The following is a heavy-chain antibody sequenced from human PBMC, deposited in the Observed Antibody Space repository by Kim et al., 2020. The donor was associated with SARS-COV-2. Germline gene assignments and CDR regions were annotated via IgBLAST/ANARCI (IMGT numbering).Heavy chain of an antibody. CDR2: ISSSGSTI. CDR3: ARGGTYYYDSSGRPFDY. D-gene: IGHD3-22*01. Sequence: GGSLRLSCAASGFTFSSYEMNWVRQAPGKGLEWVSYISSSGSTIYYADSVKGRFTISRDNAKNSLYLQMNSLRAEDTAVYYCARGGTYYYDSSGRPFDYWGHGTLVTVSS. CDR1: GFTFSSYE. V-gene: IGHV3-48*03. J-gene: IGHJ4*01.